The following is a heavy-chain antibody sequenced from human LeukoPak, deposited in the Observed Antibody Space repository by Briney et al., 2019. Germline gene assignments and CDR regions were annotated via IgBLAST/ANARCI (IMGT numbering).Heavy chain of an antibody. D-gene: IGHD1-26*01. Sequence: PGGSLRLSCAASGFTFSSYGMHWVRQAPGKGLEWVAVISYDGSNKYYADSVRGRFTISRDNSKNTLYLQMNSLRAEDTAVYYCAKDVSRKWELLVYWGQGTLVTVSS. J-gene: IGHJ4*02. V-gene: IGHV3-30*18. CDR3: AKDVSRKWELLVY. CDR2: ISYDGSNK. CDR1: GFTFSSYG.